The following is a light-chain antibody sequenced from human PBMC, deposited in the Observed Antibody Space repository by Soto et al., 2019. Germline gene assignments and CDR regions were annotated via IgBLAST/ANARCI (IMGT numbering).Light chain of an antibody. J-gene: IGKJ2*01. Sequence: EIVLTQSPATLSVSPGEGATLSCRTSQIIGTNLAWYQQKPGQAPRLLIYGAFIRAPGFPVRFRGTGSGSEFTLTISSLRSEDGALYFCQQYDKWPYTFGQGTNLELK. CDR1: QIIGTN. CDR2: GAF. CDR3: QQYDKWPYT. V-gene: IGKV3-15*01.